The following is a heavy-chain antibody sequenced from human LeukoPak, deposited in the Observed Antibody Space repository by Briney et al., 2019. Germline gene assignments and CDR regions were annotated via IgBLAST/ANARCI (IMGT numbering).Heavy chain of an antibody. CDR3: AKDKMATTYYFDY. J-gene: IGHJ4*02. V-gene: IGHV3-33*06. CDR2: IWYDGSNK. D-gene: IGHD5-24*01. Sequence: GGSLRLSCAASGFTFSSYGMHWVRQAPGKGLEWMAVIWYDGSNKYYADSVKGRFTISRDNSKNTLYLQMNSLRAEDTAVYYCAKDKMATTYYFDYWGQGTLVTVSS. CDR1: GFTFSSYG.